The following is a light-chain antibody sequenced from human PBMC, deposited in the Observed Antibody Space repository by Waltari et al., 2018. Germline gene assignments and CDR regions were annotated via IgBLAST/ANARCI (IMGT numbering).Light chain of an antibody. J-gene: IGLJ3*02. CDR1: SSKIESNY. Sequence: QSVLTQPPSASGTPGQRVTIACSGSSSKIESNYVHWYQQFPGTAPKVLMVKNNPGPSGVSDRLSASKSGASASLAISGLRSDDEADYYCGTWDDSLSRPVFGVGTKLTVL. V-gene: IGLV1-47*01. CDR3: GTWDDSLSRPV. CDR2: KNN.